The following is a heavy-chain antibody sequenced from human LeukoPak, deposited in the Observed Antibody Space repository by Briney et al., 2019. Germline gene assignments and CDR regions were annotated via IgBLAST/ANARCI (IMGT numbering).Heavy chain of an antibody. CDR2: INHSGST. CDR1: GAFFSGYY. V-gene: IGHV4-34*01. Sequence: SETLSLTRAVYGAFFSGYYWSWIRQPPGKGMEWTGEINHSGSTNYNPSLKSRVTISVDTSKNQFSLKLSSVTAADTAVYYCARRVGYNYLLNWFDPWGQGTLVTVSS. CDR3: ARRVGYNYLLNWFDP. J-gene: IGHJ5*02. D-gene: IGHD5-24*01.